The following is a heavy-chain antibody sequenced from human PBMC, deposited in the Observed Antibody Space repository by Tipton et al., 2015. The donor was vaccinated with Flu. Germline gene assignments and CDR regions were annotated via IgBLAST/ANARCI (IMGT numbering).Heavy chain of an antibody. V-gene: IGHV3-43D*04. J-gene: IGHJ4*02. CDR3: AKSQQRIAARPEFDY. Sequence: SLRLSCAASGFTFDDYAMHWVRQAPGKGLEWVSLISWDGGSTYYADSVKGRFTISRDNSKNSLYLQMNSLRAEDTALYYCAKSQQRIAARPEFDYWGQGILVTVSS. CDR2: ISWDGGST. D-gene: IGHD6-6*01. CDR1: GFTFDDYA.